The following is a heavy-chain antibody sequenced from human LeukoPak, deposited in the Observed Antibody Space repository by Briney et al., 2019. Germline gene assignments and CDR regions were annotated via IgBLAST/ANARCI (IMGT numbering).Heavy chain of an antibody. D-gene: IGHD6-13*01. CDR2: ISTYNGDT. Sequence: ASVKVSCKASGYTFTSFGISWVRQAPGQGLEWMGWISTYNGDTNYAQKLQGRVTITRNTSISTAYMELSSLRSEDTAVYYCARVLLSSSWYALRFDPWGQGTLVTVSS. CDR3: ARVLLSSSWYALRFDP. V-gene: IGHV1-18*01. CDR1: GYTFTSFG. J-gene: IGHJ5*02.